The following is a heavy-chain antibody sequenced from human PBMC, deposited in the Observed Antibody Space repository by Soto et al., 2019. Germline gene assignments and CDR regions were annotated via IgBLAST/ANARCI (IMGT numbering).Heavy chain of an antibody. Sequence: QVQLQESGPGLVKPSETLSLTCTVSGGSISSYYWSWIRQPPGKGLEWIGYIYYSGSTNYNPSLKSRVTISVDTSKNQFSLKLSSVTAADTAVYYCARWGRYSSGWYSYYFDYWGQGTLVTVSS. D-gene: IGHD6-19*01. CDR1: GGSISSYY. J-gene: IGHJ4*02. CDR2: IYYSGST. CDR3: ARWGRYSSGWYSYYFDY. V-gene: IGHV4-59*01.